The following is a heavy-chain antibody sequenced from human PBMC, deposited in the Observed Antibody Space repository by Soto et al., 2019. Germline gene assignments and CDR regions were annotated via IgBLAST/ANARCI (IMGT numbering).Heavy chain of an antibody. Sequence: QVQLVESGGGVVQPGRSLRLSCAASEFTFSRHGMHWVRQAPGKGLQWVGVIWSDGSNELYADSVKGRFIISRDNSKNILYLRMNSLRAEDTAVYYCARERTFGDNKHNYMDVWGTGITVTVSS. CDR3: ARERTFGDNKHNYMDV. J-gene: IGHJ6*03. V-gene: IGHV3-33*01. CDR1: EFTFSRHG. CDR2: IWSDGSNE. D-gene: IGHD3-10*01.